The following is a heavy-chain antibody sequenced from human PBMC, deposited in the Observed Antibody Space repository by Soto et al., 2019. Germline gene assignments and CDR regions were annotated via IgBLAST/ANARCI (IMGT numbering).Heavy chain of an antibody. V-gene: IGHV3-23*01. Sequence: PGGSLRLSCAPSGFSFSNYAMTWVRQAPGKGLEWVSTISGTGDKAYYADPVKGHVTISADKSISTAYLQWSSLKASDTAMYYCARHHYYDSSGYPNWFDPWGQGTLVTVSS. D-gene: IGHD3-22*01. CDR2: ISGTGDKA. CDR3: ARHHYYDSSGYPNWFDP. J-gene: IGHJ5*02. CDR1: GFSFSNYA.